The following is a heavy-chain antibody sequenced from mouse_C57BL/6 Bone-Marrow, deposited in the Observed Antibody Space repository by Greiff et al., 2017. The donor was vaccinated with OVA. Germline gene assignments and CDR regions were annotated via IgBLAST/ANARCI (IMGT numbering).Heavy chain of an antibody. CDR3: ARGYYGSRWYFDV. Sequence: EVQGVESAGGLVQPGSSMKLSCTASGFTFSDYYMAWVRQVPEKGLEWVANINYDGSSTYYLDSLKSRFIISRDNAKNILYLQMSSLKSEDTATYYCARGYYGSRWYFDVWGTGTTVTVSS. J-gene: IGHJ1*03. CDR1: GFTFSDYY. CDR2: INYDGSST. D-gene: IGHD1-1*01. V-gene: IGHV5-16*01.